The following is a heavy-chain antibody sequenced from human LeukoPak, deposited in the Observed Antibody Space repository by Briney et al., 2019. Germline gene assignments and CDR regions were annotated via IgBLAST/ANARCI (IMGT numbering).Heavy chain of an antibody. D-gene: IGHD6-13*01. J-gene: IGHJ6*03. CDR3: ARGNSSSWYNYYYYMDV. CDR2: MNPNTGNT. Sequence: ASVKVSCKASGYTFNSYDINWVRQATGQGLEWMGWMNPNTGNTGYAQKFQGRVTITRSTSIGTAYMELSSLRSEDTAVYYCARGNSSSWYNYYYYMDVWGKGTTVTVSS. CDR1: GYTFNSYD. V-gene: IGHV1-8*03.